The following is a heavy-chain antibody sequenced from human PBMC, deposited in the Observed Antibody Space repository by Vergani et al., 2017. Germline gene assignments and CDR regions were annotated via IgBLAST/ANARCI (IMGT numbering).Heavy chain of an antibody. CDR2: ISWNSNSI. D-gene: IGHD6-6*01. Sequence: EVQLEESGGGFLLPGRSLRLSCVASGFTSAGSAMHWVRQAPGKGLEWVSGISWNSNSIGYADSVKGRFTISRDNAKNSLYLQMNSLRAEDTALYYCAKDLDTSSGGGWFDPWGQGTLVTVSS. CDR1: GFTSAGSA. CDR3: AKDLDTSSGGGWFDP. V-gene: IGHV3-9*02. J-gene: IGHJ5*02.